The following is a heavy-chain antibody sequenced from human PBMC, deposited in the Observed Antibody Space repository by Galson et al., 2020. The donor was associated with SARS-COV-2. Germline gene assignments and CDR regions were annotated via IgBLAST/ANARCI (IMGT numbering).Heavy chain of an antibody. CDR2: INKNGGST. J-gene: IGHJ3*02. V-gene: IGHV3-20*04. CDR1: GVTFGGYG. D-gene: IGHD2-21*01. CDR3: ARGYMAVTFDI. Sequence: GGSLRLSCTASGVTFGGYGMSWVRQVPGTGLEWVSGINKNGGSTSYGDSANGRFTISRDNAANSLYLQMHSLRAEATALVYCARGYMAVTFDIWGQGTMVPVSS.